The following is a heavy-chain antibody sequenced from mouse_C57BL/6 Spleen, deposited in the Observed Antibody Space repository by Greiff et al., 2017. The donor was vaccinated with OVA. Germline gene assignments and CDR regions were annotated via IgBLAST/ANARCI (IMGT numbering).Heavy chain of an antibody. CDR2: ISYDGSN. J-gene: IGHJ2*01. Sequence: EVKLQESGPGLVKPSQSLSLTCSVTGYSITSGYYWNWIRQFPGNKLEWMGYISYDGSNNYNPSLKNRISITRDTSKNQFFLKLNSVTTEDTATYYCARGGERAYYFDYWGQGTTLTVSS. V-gene: IGHV3-6*01. CDR1: GYSITSGYY. CDR3: ARGGERAYYFDY.